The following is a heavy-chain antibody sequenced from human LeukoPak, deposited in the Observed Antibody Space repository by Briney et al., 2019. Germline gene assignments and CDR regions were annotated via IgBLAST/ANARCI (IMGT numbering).Heavy chain of an antibody. Sequence: GGSLRLSCAASGFTFSSYEMNWVRQAPGKGLEWVSYISSSGSTIYYADSVKGRFTISRDNAENSLYLQMNSLRAEDTAVYYCARDRADCSSTSCFHYYGMDVWGQGTTVTVSS. D-gene: IGHD2-2*01. J-gene: IGHJ6*02. CDR3: ARDRADCSSTSCFHYYGMDV. CDR2: ISSSGSTI. CDR1: GFTFSSYE. V-gene: IGHV3-48*03.